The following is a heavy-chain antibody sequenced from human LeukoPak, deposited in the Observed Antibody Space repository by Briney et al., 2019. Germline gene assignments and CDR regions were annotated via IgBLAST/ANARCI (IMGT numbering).Heavy chain of an antibody. Sequence: PGGSLRLSCVASGFTFTNYGMHWVRQAPGKGLEWVAFVRYDGGNKYYADSVKGRFTISRDNSKNTLYLQLNSLRTEDTAVYYCAKDGTTVTTGRGCFDYWGQGALVTVSS. D-gene: IGHD4-17*01. J-gene: IGHJ4*02. CDR1: GFTFTNYG. CDR3: AKDGTTVTTGRGCFDY. CDR2: VRYDGGNK. V-gene: IGHV3-30*02.